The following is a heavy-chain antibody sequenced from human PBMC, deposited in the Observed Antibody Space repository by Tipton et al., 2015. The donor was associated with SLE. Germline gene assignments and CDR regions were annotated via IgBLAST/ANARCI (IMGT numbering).Heavy chain of an antibody. V-gene: IGHV4-34*01. CDR1: GGSSSGYY. Sequence: TLSLTCAVYGGSSSGYYWSWIRQPPGKGLEWIGEINHSGSTKYNPSLKSRVTISVDTSKNQFSLKLSSVTAADTAVYYCARHRATVGDAFDIWGQGTMVTVSS. CDR2: INHSGST. CDR3: ARHRATVGDAFDI. D-gene: IGHD1-26*01. J-gene: IGHJ3*02.